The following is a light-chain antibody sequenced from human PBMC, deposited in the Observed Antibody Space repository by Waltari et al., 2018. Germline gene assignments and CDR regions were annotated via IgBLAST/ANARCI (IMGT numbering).Light chain of an antibody. CDR1: QNVRTF. CDR3: QQRFGLPLT. CDR2: GAS. Sequence: DIVLTQSSATLSFSPGGRATPPCRASQNVRTFLAWYQQKPGQAPRLLIFGASNRAIGIPARFSGSGSGTDFTLTISSLEPEDCAVYYCQQRFGLPLTFGGGTKVEIK. J-gene: IGKJ4*01. V-gene: IGKV3-11*01.